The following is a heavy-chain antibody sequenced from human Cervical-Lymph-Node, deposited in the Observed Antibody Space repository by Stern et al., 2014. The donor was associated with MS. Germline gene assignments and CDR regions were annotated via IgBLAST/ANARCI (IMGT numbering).Heavy chain of an antibody. J-gene: IGHJ4*02. Sequence: VQLVESGPEVKRPGESLKISCQASGYTFTSYWIGWVRQMHGKGLEWMEVIFLGGSDIRYSPSFQGQVTISADKSSSPAYLQWNNLKASDTAIYYCARQRYFDYWGQGTLVTVSS. CDR3: ARQRYFDY. V-gene: IGHV5-51*01. CDR1: GYTFTSYW. CDR2: IFLGGSDI.